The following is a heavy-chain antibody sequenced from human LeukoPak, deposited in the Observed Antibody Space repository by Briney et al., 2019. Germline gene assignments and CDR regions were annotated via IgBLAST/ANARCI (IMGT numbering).Heavy chain of an antibody. Sequence: NASETLSLTCTVSGYSISSGYYWGWIRQPPGKGLEWIGSIYHSGSTYYNPSLKSRVTISVDTSKNQFSLKLSSVAAADTAVYYCARVPGGYSYGYSVPWGQGTLVTVSS. D-gene: IGHD5-18*01. CDR2: IYHSGST. J-gene: IGHJ5*02. CDR3: ARVPGGYSYGYSVP. V-gene: IGHV4-38-2*02. CDR1: GYSISSGYY.